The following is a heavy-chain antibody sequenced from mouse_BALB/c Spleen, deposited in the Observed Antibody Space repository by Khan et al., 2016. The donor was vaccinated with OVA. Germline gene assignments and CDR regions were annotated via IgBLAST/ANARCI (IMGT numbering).Heavy chain of an antibody. V-gene: IGHV9-3-1*01. CDR3: ASGGYWYFDV. J-gene: IGHJ1*01. CDR2: INTYTEEP. Sequence: QVQLKQSGPELKKPGETVKISCKASGYTFTNYGMNWVKQAPGKGLKWMGWINTYTEEPTYADDFKGRFAFSLETSARTAYLQINNLKNEDTATYFCASGGYWYFDVWGAGTTVTVSS. CDR1: GYTFTNYG. D-gene: IGHD1-1*02.